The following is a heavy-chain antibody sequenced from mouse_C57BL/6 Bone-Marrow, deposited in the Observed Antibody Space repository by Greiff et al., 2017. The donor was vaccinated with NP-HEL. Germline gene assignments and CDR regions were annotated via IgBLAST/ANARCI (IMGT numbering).Heavy chain of an antibody. CDR1: GFTFSDYY. Sequence: EVKLMESEGGLVQPGSSMKLSCTASGFTFSDYYMAWVRQVPEKGLEWVANINYDGSSTYYLDSLKSRFIISRDNAKNILYLQMSSLKSEDTATYYCARGILLRYWYFDVWGTGTTVTVSS. J-gene: IGHJ1*03. D-gene: IGHD1-1*01. V-gene: IGHV5-16*01. CDR3: ARGILLRYWYFDV. CDR2: INYDGSST.